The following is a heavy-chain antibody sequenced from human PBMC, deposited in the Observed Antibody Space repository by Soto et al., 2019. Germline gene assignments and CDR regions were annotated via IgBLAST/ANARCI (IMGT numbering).Heavy chain of an antibody. CDR1: GGSFSGYY. D-gene: IGHD6-19*01. V-gene: IGHV4-34*01. Sequence: SETLSLTCAVYGGSFSGYYWSWIRQPLGKGLEWIGEINHSGSTNYNPSLKSRVTISVDTSKNQFSLKLSSVTAADTAVYYCASIAVAGNSADAFDIWGQGTMVT. J-gene: IGHJ3*02. CDR3: ASIAVAGNSADAFDI. CDR2: INHSGST.